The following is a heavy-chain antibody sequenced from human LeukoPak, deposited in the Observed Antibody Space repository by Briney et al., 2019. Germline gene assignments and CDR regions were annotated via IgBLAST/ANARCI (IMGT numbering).Heavy chain of an antibody. Sequence: GGSLRLSCAASGFTFDDYAMHWVRQAPGKGLEWVSGISWNSGRIGYADSVKGRFTISRDNAKNSLYLQMNSLRAEDTALYYCAKDRYYYGSGSYPPNYYYYGMDVWGQGTTVTVSS. CDR3: AKDRYYYGSGSYPPNYYYYGMDV. CDR2: ISWNSGRI. J-gene: IGHJ6*02. V-gene: IGHV3-9*01. CDR1: GFTFDDYA. D-gene: IGHD3-10*01.